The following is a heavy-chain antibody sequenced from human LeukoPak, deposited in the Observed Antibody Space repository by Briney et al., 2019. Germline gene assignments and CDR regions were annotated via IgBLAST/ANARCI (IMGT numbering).Heavy chain of an antibody. Sequence: QPGGSLRLSCAASGFTFSNYDMNWVRQAPGKGPEWVSYISKSGSTIYYADSVKGRFTFSRDNAKNSLSLQMNSLRPEDTAVYYCARLGYCSTISCYVDFWGQGTLVTVSS. CDR1: GFTFSNYD. J-gene: IGHJ4*02. D-gene: IGHD2-2*01. CDR3: ARLGYCSTISCYVDF. CDR2: ISKSGSTI. V-gene: IGHV3-48*03.